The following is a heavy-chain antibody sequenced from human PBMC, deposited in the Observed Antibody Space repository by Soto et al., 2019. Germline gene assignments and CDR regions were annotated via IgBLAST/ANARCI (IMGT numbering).Heavy chain of an antibody. V-gene: IGHV5-51*03. CDR2: IYPGDSDT. D-gene: IGHD6-13*01. Sequence: EVYLAQSGAEVKKPGESLKISCKVSGYNFNRYWIGWVRQMPGKGLEWMGVIYPGDSDTRYSPSLQGQVTISADKSSSSAYLQWSSLQASDTATYYCARSLVNGTYEAFDIWGQGTMVTVSS. J-gene: IGHJ3*02. CDR1: GYNFNRYW. CDR3: ARSLVNGTYEAFDI.